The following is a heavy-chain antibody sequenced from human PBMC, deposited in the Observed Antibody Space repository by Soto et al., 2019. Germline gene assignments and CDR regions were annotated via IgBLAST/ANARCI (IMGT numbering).Heavy chain of an antibody. CDR3: ARDGYGSGSYYIDY. D-gene: IGHD3-10*01. CDR1: GFTFSSYG. J-gene: IGHJ4*02. CDR2: IWYDGSNK. Sequence: QVQLVESGGGVVQSGRSLRLSCAASGFTFSSYGMHWVRQAPGKGLEWVAVIWYDGSNKYYADSVKGRFTISRDNSKNTLYLQMNSLRAEDTAVYYCARDGYGSGSYYIDYWGQGTLVTVSS. V-gene: IGHV3-33*01.